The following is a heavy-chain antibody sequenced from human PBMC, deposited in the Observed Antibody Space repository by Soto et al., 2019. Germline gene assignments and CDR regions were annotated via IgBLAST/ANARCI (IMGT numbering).Heavy chain of an antibody. J-gene: IGHJ4*02. CDR1: GYSIGSGYY. Sequence: SETLSLTCAVSGYSIGSGYYWGWIRQPPGKGLEYVGSMYHSGSTYYNPSLKSRVTISLDTSKNQFSLKLNSVTAADTAMYYCARMWSTVVTPAYSDYWGQGTLVTVSS. V-gene: IGHV4-38-2*01. CDR2: MYHSGST. D-gene: IGHD2-21*02. CDR3: ARMWSTVVTPAYSDY.